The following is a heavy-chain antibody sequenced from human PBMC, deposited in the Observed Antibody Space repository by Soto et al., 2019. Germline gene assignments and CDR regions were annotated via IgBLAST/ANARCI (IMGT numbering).Heavy chain of an antibody. D-gene: IGHD2-15*01. CDR2: IIPILDIP. J-gene: IGHJ6*02. CDR3: ASHFTGVLVLGASPPGGDNYGWDV. CDR1: GGTFSRYT. Sequence: QVQLVQSGAEVKKPGSSVKVSCKASGGTFSRYTFTWVRQAPGQGLEWMGRIIPILDIPNYAQNFQGRVTIAAHKSPSPAYMELGSLTSDDTAVYYCASHFTGVLVLGASPPGGDNYGWDVWGQGTTVTVSS. V-gene: IGHV1-69*02.